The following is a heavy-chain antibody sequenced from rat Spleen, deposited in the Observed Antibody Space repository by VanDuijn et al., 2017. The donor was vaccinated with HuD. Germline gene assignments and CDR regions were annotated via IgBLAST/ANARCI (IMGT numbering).Heavy chain of an antibody. V-gene: IGHV3-3*01. CDR1: VYSITNGYR. J-gene: IGHJ3*01. D-gene: IGHD1-1*01. CDR3: ARSDGTHYYLPFAD. CDR2: INNAGST. Sequence: QLQESGPGLVKPSQSLSLSCSVTVYSITNGYRWNWIRKFPGNKLEWMGYINNAGSTNNNPSLKSRISMTRDTSKNQLFLQVNSVTTEDTATYYCARSDGTHYYLPFADWGQGTLVTVSS.